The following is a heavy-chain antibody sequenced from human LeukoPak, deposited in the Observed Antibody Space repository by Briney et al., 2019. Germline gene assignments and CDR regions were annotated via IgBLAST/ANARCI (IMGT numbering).Heavy chain of an antibody. CDR1: GYTFTSYD. CDR3: ARGTYYYDSSGLDAFHI. V-gene: IGHV1-8*01. CDR2: MNPNSGNT. D-gene: IGHD3-22*01. J-gene: IGHJ3*02. Sequence: ASVKVSCKTSGYTFTSYDSNWVRQATGQGLEWMGWMNPNSGNTGYAQKFQGRVTMTRNTSISTAYMELSSLRSEDTAVYYCARGTYYYDSSGLDAFHIWGQGTMVTVSS.